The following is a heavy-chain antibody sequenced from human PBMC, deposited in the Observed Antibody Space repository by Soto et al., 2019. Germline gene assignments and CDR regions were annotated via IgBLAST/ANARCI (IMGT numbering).Heavy chain of an antibody. Sequence: TVKVSCKASGGTFSSYAISWVRQAHGQVLEWMGGIIPIFGTANYAQKFQGRVTMTTDTSTSTAYMELRGLRSDDTAVYYCARVRHLVGYFYYYMDVWGKGTTVTVSS. D-gene: IGHD6-6*01. CDR1: GGTFSSYA. CDR2: IIPIFGTA. CDR3: ARVRHLVGYFYYYMDV. V-gene: IGHV1-69*05. J-gene: IGHJ6*03.